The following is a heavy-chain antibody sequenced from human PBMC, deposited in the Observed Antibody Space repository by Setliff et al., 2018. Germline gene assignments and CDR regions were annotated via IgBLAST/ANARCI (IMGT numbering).Heavy chain of an antibody. CDR1: GYRFSTYG. J-gene: IGHJ4*02. CDR2: VSDNNGNT. V-gene: IGHV1-18*01. Sequence: AASVKVSCKASGYRFSTYGISWVRQAPGQGLEWMAWVSDNNGNTNYAKSFQGRVTMNTDTSTSTAYMELRSLRSDDSAVYYCARINFYVSSGHYYAPDYWGQGTLVTVSS. CDR3: ARINFYVSSGHYYAPDY. D-gene: IGHD3-22*01.